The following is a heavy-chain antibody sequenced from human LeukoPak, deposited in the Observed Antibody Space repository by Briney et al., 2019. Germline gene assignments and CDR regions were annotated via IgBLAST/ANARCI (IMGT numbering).Heavy chain of an antibody. Sequence: SETLSLTCTVAGASISSWYWSWIRQPPGKGLEWIGNIHGSGNTNYNPSLKSRVSMSLDTSKNQVSLNLTSVTAADTATYFCARETMLAGFASGLGFSYWGQGILVIVSS. V-gene: IGHV4-59*12. CDR2: IHGSGNT. CDR3: ARETMLAGFASGLGFSY. D-gene: IGHD6-19*01. J-gene: IGHJ4*02. CDR1: GASISSWY.